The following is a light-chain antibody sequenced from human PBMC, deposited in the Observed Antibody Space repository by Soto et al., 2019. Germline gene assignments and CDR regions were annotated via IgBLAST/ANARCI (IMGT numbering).Light chain of an antibody. J-gene: IGLJ1*01. CDR1: SGDVGGYNL. V-gene: IGLV2-23*02. Sequence: QCVLTQPASGSGSPGQSITIPCTGTSGDVGGYNLVSWYQQPPGKAPKLMIYEVTERPSGVSNRFSGSKSGNTASLTFSGLQPDDEADYYCCSYAGNSEVFGTGTKVTVL. CDR3: CSYAGNSEV. CDR2: EVT.